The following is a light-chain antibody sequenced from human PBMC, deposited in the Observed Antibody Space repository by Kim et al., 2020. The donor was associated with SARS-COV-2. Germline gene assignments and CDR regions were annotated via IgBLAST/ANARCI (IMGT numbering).Light chain of an antibody. CDR3: QQNSRTPLT. Sequence: DGQMTQSPTSLSASVGDRVTITCRTSQTIYQFLNWYQQKPGKAPKLLIYTISNLQSGVPSRFSGSGSGTDFTLTISSLQPEDVATYYCQQNSRTPLTFGGGTKVDIK. CDR1: QTIYQF. CDR2: TIS. J-gene: IGKJ4*01. V-gene: IGKV1-39*01.